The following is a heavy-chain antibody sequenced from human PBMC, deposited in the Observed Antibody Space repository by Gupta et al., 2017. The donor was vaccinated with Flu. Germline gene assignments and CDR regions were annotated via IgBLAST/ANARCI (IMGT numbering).Heavy chain of an antibody. V-gene: IGHV1-24*01. CDR3: STGIVRQYMDV. CDR2: LDPEDGKT. J-gene: IGHJ6*04. D-gene: IGHD2-21*01. Sequence: QVQLIQSGAEVKKPGASLKVSCKVSGYILTELSMHWVRQAPGKGLEWMGSLDPEDGKTSVAQKFQGRVTMTEYTATDTAKMEMGRLSAEDTAVYYGSTGIVRQYMDVWGKGTTVLVSS. CDR1: GYILTELS.